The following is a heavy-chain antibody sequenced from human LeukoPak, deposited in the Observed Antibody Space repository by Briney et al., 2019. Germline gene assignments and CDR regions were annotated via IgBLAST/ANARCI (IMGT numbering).Heavy chain of an antibody. D-gene: IGHD6-19*01. Sequence: LRLSCAISGDSVSSNSAAWNWIRQSPSRGLEWLGRTYYRSKWFNDYAVSVKSRITINSDTSKNQFSLQLNSVTPEDTAVYYCARGAVAHFDYWGQGTLVTVSS. V-gene: IGHV6-1*01. CDR1: GDSVSSNSAA. CDR2: TYYRSKWFN. CDR3: ARGAVAHFDY. J-gene: IGHJ4*02.